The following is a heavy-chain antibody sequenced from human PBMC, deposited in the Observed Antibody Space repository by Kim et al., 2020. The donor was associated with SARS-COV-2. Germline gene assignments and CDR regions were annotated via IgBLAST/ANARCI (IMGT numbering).Heavy chain of an antibody. V-gene: IGHV4-4*02. Sequence: SETLSLTCAVSGGSISSSNWWSWVRQPPGKGLEWIGEIYHSGSTNYNPSLKSRVTISVDKSKNQFSLKLSSVTAADTAVYYCARYYYDSSGYHDAFDIWGQGTMVTVSS. CDR1: GGSISSSNW. J-gene: IGHJ3*02. D-gene: IGHD3-22*01. CDR2: IYHSGST. CDR3: ARYYYDSSGYHDAFDI.